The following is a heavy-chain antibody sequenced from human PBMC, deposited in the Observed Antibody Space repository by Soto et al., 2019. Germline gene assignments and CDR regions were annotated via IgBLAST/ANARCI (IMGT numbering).Heavy chain of an antibody. D-gene: IGHD3-16*01. CDR2: ISAGSLFI. Sequence: EVQLVESGGGLVKPGESLRLSCAGSGFTFSAYNINWVRQAPGKGLEWVSSISAGSLFIYQPDSMTVRFTISIDDARNSVYLQMNSLTAEDTAVYYCARRPGVGVRGAYWGQGTLVNVSS. J-gene: IGHJ4*02. V-gene: IGHV3-21*01. CDR3: ARRPGVGVRGAY. CDR1: GFTFSAYN.